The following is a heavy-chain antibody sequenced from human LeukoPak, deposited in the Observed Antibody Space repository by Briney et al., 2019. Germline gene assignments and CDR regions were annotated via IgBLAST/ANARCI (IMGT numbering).Heavy chain of an antibody. D-gene: IGHD2-15*01. CDR1: GFPVSDNY. V-gene: IGHV3-66*01. CDR2: IYSGGST. CDR3: TRDARRISDGGGDY. Sequence: GGSLRLSCVIYGFPVSDNYMSWVRQAPGKRLEWVSVIYSGGSTYYAESVKGRFTISRDNSKNTLYLQMNSLRAEDTAVYYCTRDARRISDGGGDYWGQGTLVTVSS. J-gene: IGHJ4*02.